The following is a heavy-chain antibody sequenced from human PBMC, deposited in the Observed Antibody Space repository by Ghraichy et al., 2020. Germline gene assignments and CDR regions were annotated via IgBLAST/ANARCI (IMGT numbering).Heavy chain of an antibody. D-gene: IGHD1-26*01. CDR2: INHSGST. Sequence: SETLSLTCAVYGGSFSGYYWSWIRQPPGKGLEWIGEINHSGSTNYNPSLKSRVTISVDTSKNQFSLKLSSVTAADTAVYYCAREGAAQWELLDYWGQGTLVTVSS. CDR3: AREGAAQWELLDY. CDR1: GGSFSGYY. V-gene: IGHV4-34*01. J-gene: IGHJ4*02.